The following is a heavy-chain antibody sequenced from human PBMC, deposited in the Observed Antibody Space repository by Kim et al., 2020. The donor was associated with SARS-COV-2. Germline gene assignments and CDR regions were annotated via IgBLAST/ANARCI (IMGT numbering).Heavy chain of an antibody. J-gene: IGHJ4*02. CDR2: IHWDDVK. CDR3: ARRQRGGNGWQTFDY. Sequence: SGPTLVNPTQTLTLTCTFSGFSLSTTREVVGWIRQPPGRALEWLTLIHWDDVKHYSPSLKTRLTITKDASKNQVVLTMTNMDPLDTGTYYCARRQRGGNGWQTFDYWGQGTLVTVSS. V-gene: IGHV2-5*02. D-gene: IGHD6-19*01. CDR1: GFSLSTTREV.